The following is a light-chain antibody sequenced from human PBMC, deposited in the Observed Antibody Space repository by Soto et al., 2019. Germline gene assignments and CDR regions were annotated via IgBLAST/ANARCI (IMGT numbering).Light chain of an antibody. CDR1: QDINKN. J-gene: IGKJ5*01. CDR2: DAS. V-gene: IGKV1-33*01. Sequence: DIQMTQSPSSLSASVGDRVTITCQASQDINKNLIWYQQKPGKPPKLLIYDASDLETGVPSRFSGRGSGTGFTFTISSLQTEDFETYYCQQYESLPLTFGQGTRLEI. CDR3: QQYESLPLT.